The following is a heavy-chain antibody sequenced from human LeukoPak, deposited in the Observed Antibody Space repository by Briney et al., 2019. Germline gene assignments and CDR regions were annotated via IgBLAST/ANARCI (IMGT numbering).Heavy chain of an antibody. J-gene: IGHJ4*02. CDR3: ARGGEQWLVYDY. D-gene: IGHD6-19*01. CDR2: ITAFIGNT. Sequence: ASVKVFCKASGFALYKYNIVWVRQAPGQGLEWVGGITAFIGNTNYAQKLQGRVTMTTDTSTSTSYMELRDLRSDDPAVYYGARGGEQWLVYDYWGQGTMVTVSS. V-gene: IGHV1-18*04. CDR1: GFALYKYN.